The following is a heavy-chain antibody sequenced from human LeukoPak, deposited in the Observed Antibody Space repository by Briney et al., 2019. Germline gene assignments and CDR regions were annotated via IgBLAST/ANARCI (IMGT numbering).Heavy chain of an antibody. D-gene: IGHD5-12*01. CDR1: GFTFSDYS. J-gene: IGHJ4*02. CDR3: AKDGREWPRSLDY. CDR2: ITPNGSAM. V-gene: IGHV3-11*01. Sequence: GGSLRLSCAASGFTFSDYSMSWIRQAPGKGLEWISYITPNGSAMYYADSVKGRFTISRDNARNSLYLQMNSLRGEDTAVYYCAKDGREWPRSLDYWGQGTLVTVSS.